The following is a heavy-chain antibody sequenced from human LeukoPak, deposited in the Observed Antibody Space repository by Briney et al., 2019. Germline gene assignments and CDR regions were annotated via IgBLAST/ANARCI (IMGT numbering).Heavy chain of an antibody. V-gene: IGHV1-69*05. J-gene: IGHJ4*02. D-gene: IGHD6-19*01. CDR3: ARQGLAHSSGWFDY. CDR1: GGTFSSYA. CDR2: IIPIFGTA. Sequence: SVKVSCKASGGTFSSYAVSWVRQAPGQGLEWMGGIIPIFGTANYAQKFQGRVTITTDESTSTAYMELSSLRSEDTAVYYCARQGLAHSSGWFDYWGQGTLVTVSS.